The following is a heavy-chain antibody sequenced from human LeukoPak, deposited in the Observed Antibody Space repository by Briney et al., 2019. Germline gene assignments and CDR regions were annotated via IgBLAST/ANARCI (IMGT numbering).Heavy chain of an antibody. CDR2: IKQDGSEK. V-gene: IGHV3-7*01. CDR1: GFTFSSYW. Sequence: GGSLRLSCAASGFTFSSYWMSWVRQAPGKGLEWVANIKQDGSEKYYVDSVKGRFTISRDNAKNSLYLQMNSLRAEETAVYYCARDLRVIFGVGKTTLDYWGQGTLVTVSS. D-gene: IGHD3-3*01. J-gene: IGHJ4*02. CDR3: ARDLRVIFGVGKTTLDY.